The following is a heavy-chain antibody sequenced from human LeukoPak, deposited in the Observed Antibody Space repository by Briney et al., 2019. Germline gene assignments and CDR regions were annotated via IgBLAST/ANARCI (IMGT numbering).Heavy chain of an antibody. V-gene: IGHV3-21*01. CDR3: ARDTGITMIVVVTALDY. CDR1: GFTFSSYS. CDR2: ISSSSSYI. Sequence: GGSLRLSCAASGFTFSSYSMNWVRQAPGKGLEWVSSISSSSSYIYYADSVKGRFTISRDNAKNSLYLQMNSLRAEDTAVYYCARDTGITMIVVVTALDYWGQGTLVTVSS. D-gene: IGHD3-22*01. J-gene: IGHJ4*02.